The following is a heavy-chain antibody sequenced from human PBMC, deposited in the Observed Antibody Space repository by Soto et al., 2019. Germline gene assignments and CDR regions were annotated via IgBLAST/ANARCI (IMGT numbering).Heavy chain of an antibody. V-gene: IGHV4-59*01. D-gene: IGHD6-19*01. CDR1: GGSISSYY. Sequence: QVQLQESGPGLVKPSETLSLTCTVSGGSISSYYWSWIRQPPGKGLEWIGYIYYSGSTNYNPSLKSRVTISVDTSKNQFSLKLSSVTAADTAVHYCARVLPYSSGWYSDYWGQGTLVTVSS. J-gene: IGHJ4*02. CDR2: IYYSGST. CDR3: ARVLPYSSGWYSDY.